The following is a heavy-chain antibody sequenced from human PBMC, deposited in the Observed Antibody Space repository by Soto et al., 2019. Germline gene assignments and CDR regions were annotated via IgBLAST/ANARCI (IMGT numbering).Heavy chain of an antibody. Sequence: QVQLVQSGAEVKKPGASVKVSCKASGFAFNNYYMHWVRQAPGHGLEWMGIINPGGGTTTYTQKFQARVHMTRDTSTSTVFMELGSLRSDATAVYYCARAGGETDYYYGMDGWGQGTTVTVSS. D-gene: IGHD7-27*01. CDR3: ARAGGETDYYYGMDG. V-gene: IGHV1-46*02. J-gene: IGHJ6*02. CDR2: INPGGGTT. CDR1: GFAFNNYY.